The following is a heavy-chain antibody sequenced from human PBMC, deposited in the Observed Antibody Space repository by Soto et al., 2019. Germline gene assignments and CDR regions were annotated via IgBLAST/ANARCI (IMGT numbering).Heavy chain of an antibody. V-gene: IGHV4-31*03. Sequence: SETLSLTCTVSGDSLSSGGHYWSWIRQHPGKGLEWIGHIYDSVNTYYSPSLRSRVTISADMSKNQFSLNPRSVTAADTAVYYCARVDHRGYFAILTDYWGQGTLVTVSS. J-gene: IGHJ4*02. D-gene: IGHD3-9*01. CDR2: IYDSVNT. CDR3: ARVDHRGYFAILTDY. CDR1: GDSLSSGGHY.